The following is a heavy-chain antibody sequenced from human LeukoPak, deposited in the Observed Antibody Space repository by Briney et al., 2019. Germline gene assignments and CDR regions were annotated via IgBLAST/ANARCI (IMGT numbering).Heavy chain of an antibody. V-gene: IGHV3-30*01. D-gene: IGHD1-26*01. J-gene: IGHJ4*02. CDR3: ARGGVGATAFYGY. CDR1: GFTFSSYA. Sequence: GGSLRLSCAASGFTFSSYAMHWVRQAPGKGLEWVAVISYDGSNKYYADSVKGRFTISRDNSKNTLYLQMNSLRAEDTAVYYCARGGVGATAFYGYWGQGTLVTVSS. CDR2: ISYDGSNK.